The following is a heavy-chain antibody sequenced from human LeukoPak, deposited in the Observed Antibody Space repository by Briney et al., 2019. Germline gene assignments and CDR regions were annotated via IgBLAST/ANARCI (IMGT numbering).Heavy chain of an antibody. D-gene: IGHD3-22*01. CDR2: ISSSSSYI. CDR1: GFTFSSYW. V-gene: IGHV3-21*01. Sequence: GGSLRLSCAASGFTFSSYWMNWVRQAPGKGLEWVSSISSSSSYIYYADSVKGRFTISRDNAKNSLYLQMNSLRAEDTAVYYCARGPSITMIVVEYDYWGQGTLVTVSS. CDR3: ARGPSITMIVVEYDY. J-gene: IGHJ4*02.